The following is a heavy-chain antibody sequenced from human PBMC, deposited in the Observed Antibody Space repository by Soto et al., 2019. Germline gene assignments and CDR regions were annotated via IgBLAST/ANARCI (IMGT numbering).Heavy chain of an antibody. V-gene: IGHV4-34*01. CDR3: ARGPDCTSTSCQGYFQH. CDR2: INHGGTT. J-gene: IGHJ1*01. CDR1: GGSFSGYF. D-gene: IGHD2-2*01. Sequence: PSETLSLTCAVHGGSFSGYFWSWIRQPPGKGLEWIGEINHGGTTNYYPSLKSRVTMSVDTSKNQFSLRLTSVTAADTAVYFCARGPDCTSTSCQGYFQHWGQGSLVTVS.